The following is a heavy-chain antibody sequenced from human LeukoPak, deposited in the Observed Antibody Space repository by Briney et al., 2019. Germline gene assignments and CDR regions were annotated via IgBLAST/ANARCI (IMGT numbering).Heavy chain of an antibody. D-gene: IGHD6-19*01. CDR3: AGGIAVAGLDY. V-gene: IGHV3-53*01. CDR1: GFTFSNAW. Sequence: GGSLRLSCAASGFTFSNAWMNWVRQAPGKGLEWVSVIYSGGSTYYTDSVKGRFTISRDNSKNTLYLQMNSLRVEDTAVYYCAGGIAVAGLDYWGQGTLVTVSS. CDR2: IYSGGST. J-gene: IGHJ4*02.